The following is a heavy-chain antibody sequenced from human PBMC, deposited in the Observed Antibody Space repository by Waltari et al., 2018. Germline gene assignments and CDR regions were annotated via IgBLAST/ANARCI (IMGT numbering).Heavy chain of an antibody. CDR1: GYALSQLS. CDR3: AKSNSGGRRGCDY. V-gene: IGHV1-24*01. CDR2: FNPEDGEI. J-gene: IGHJ4*02. Sequence: QVQLEQSGAEVKKPGASMKVSCKVSGYALSQLSMHWVRLDPGEGLEWMGGFNPEDGEIIYAQKFRGRVTMTEDTSTETVYMDLSSRRSEDTAVYYCAKSNSGGRRGCDYWGQGTLVTVSS. D-gene: IGHD2-15*01.